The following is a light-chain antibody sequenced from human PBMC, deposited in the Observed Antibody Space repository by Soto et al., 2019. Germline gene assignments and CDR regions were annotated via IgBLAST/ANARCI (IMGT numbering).Light chain of an antibody. J-gene: IGLJ1*01. Sequence: LTQSPSVSVAPGQTARITCGGNNIGSKNVHWFQQRPGQAPVLVVFDDDDRPSGIPDRFSGSNSGNTATLTISRVEAGDEADYYCQVWDSSVLHHVFGTGTKVTVL. V-gene: IGLV3-21*02. CDR3: QVWDSSVLHHV. CDR2: DDD. CDR1: NIGSKN.